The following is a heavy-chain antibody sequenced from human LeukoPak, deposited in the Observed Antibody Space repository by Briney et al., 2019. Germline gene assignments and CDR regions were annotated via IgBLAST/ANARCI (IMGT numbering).Heavy chain of an antibody. CDR3: ASRLFANYYYGMDV. V-gene: IGHV3-48*02. D-gene: IGHD3-22*01. J-gene: IGHJ6*02. CDR2: ISSSGGTT. Sequence: GGSLRLSCTASGFTLNPYSMNWVRQAAGKGLEWVSYISSSGGTTFYADSVKGRFTISRDNAKNSLFLQMNSLRDEDTAVYYCASRLFANYYYGMDVWGQGTTVTVSS. CDR1: GFTLNPYS.